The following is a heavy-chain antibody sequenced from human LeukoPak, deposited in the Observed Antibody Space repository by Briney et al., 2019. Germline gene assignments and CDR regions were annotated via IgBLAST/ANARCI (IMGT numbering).Heavy chain of an antibody. D-gene: IGHD4-17*01. J-gene: IGHJ4*02. V-gene: IGHV3-23*01. CDR1: GFTFSTSA. CDR3: SKLGLTTVPSNY. Sequence: PGGSLRLSCEASGFTFSTSAMTWVRQAPGKGLEWVSGISPSGGATHYSDSVKGRLTISRDTSRNTLYLQMNSLRADDTAVYYCSKLGLTTVPSNYWGQGALVTVSS. CDR2: ISPSGGAT.